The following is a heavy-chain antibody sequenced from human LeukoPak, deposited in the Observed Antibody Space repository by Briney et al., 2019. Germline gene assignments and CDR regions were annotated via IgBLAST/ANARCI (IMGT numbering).Heavy chain of an antibody. CDR2: ISGSGGST. Sequence: PGGSLRLSCAASGFTFSNAWMSWVRQAPGKGLEWVSAISGSGGSTYYADSVKGRFTISRDNSKNTLYLQMNSLRAEDTAVYYCAKDYMIVVVITPYFDYWGQGTLVTVSS. D-gene: IGHD3-22*01. J-gene: IGHJ4*02. CDR3: AKDYMIVVVITPYFDY. V-gene: IGHV3-23*01. CDR1: GFTFSNAW.